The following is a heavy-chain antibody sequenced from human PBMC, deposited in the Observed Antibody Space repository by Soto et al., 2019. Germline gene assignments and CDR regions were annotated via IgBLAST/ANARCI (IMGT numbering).Heavy chain of an antibody. V-gene: IGHV3-30*18. CDR1: GFTLSSTG. CDR3: AKDWGSSGWFNWFDP. Sequence: QVQLVESGGGGVQPGRSLRLSCVASGFTLSSTGMHWVRQAPGKGLVWVAMISYDGSNTFYADSVKGRFTISRDNSWNTLYLQMDSLRPEDRSVYYCAKDWGSSGWFNWFDPWGQGTLVTVYS. J-gene: IGHJ5*02. D-gene: IGHD6-19*01. CDR2: ISYDGSNT.